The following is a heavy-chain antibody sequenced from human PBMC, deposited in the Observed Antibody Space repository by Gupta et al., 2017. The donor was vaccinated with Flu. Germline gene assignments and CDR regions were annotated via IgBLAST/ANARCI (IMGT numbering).Heavy chain of an antibody. CDR3: ATIGPDIVVVVAATSDY. CDR1: GFTFSSYA. CDR2: ISGSGGST. Sequence: EVQLLESGGGLVQPGGSLRLSCAASGFTFSSYAMSRVRQAPGKGLEWVSAISGSGGSTYYADSVKGRFTISRDNSKNTLYLQMNSLRAEDTAVYYCATIGPDIVVVVAATSDYWGQGTLVTVSS. J-gene: IGHJ4*02. V-gene: IGHV3-23*01. D-gene: IGHD2-15*01.